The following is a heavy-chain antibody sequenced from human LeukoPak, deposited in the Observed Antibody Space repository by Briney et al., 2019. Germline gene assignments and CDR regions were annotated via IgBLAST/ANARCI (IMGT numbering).Heavy chain of an antibody. CDR1: GFTFSSYG. Sequence: GRSLRLSCAASGFTFSSYGMHWVRQAPGKGLEWVAVISYDGSNKYYADSVKGRFTISRDNSKNTLYLQMNSLRAEDTAVYYCAKVMTYYYDTSGLRGAFDIWGQGTMVTVSS. CDR2: ISYDGSNK. J-gene: IGHJ3*02. D-gene: IGHD3-22*01. V-gene: IGHV3-30*18. CDR3: AKVMTYYYDTSGLRGAFDI.